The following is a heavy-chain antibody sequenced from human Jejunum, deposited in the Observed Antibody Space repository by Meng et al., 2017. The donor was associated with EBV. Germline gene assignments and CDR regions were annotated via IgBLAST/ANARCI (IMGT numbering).Heavy chain of an antibody. V-gene: IGHV3-23*01. Sequence: EVQLLESGGGLVQPGGSLRLSCAASGFTFSSYAMSWVRQAPGKGLEWVSAISAIDYSTYDADSVRGRFTISRDNSKNTLYLQMTNLKVDDTAIYYCARGDGLDYWGQGTLVTVSS. CDR1: GFTFSSYA. CDR3: ARGDGLDY. J-gene: IGHJ4*02. CDR2: ISAIDYST. D-gene: IGHD5-24*01.